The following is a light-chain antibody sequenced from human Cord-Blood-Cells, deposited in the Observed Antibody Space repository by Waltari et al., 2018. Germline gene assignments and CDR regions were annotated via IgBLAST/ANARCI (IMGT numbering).Light chain of an antibody. CDR3: SSYTSSSTWV. CDR2: EVI. CDR1: SSAGGGYNY. Sequence: QSALTQPASVSGSPGQSITISCTGTSSAGGGYNYVSWYQQHPCKAPKLMIFEVINRPSGVSNRFSGSKSGNTASLTISGLQAEDEADYYCSSYTSSSTWVFGGGTKLTVL. J-gene: IGLJ3*02. V-gene: IGLV2-14*01.